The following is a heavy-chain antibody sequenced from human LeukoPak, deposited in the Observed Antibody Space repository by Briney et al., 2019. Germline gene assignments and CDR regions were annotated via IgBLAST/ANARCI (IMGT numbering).Heavy chain of an antibody. CDR3: AKDAWLHEYYFDY. J-gene: IGHJ4*02. CDR2: ISGSGGST. D-gene: IGHD5-12*01. V-gene: IGHV3-NL1*01. Sequence: PGGSLRLSCAASGFTFSSYAMHWVRQAPGKGLGWVSAISGSGGSTYYADSVKGRFTISRDNSKNTLYLQMNSLRAEDTAVYYCAKDAWLHEYYFDYWGQGTLVTVSS. CDR1: GFTFSSYA.